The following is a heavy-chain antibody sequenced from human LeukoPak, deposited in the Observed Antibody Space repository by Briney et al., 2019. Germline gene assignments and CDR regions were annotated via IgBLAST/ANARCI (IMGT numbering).Heavy chain of an antibody. J-gene: IGHJ4*02. CDR2: INPSGGST. D-gene: IGHD3-22*01. CDR1: GFSFITYY. CDR3: ARVSGSSGYHFDY. V-gene: IGHV1-46*01. Sequence: ASVKVSCKASGFSFITYYMHWVRQAPGQGLEWMGIINPSGGSTSYAQKFQGRVTMTRDMSTSTVYMELSSLRSEDTAVYYCARVSGSSGYHFDYWGQGTLVTVSS.